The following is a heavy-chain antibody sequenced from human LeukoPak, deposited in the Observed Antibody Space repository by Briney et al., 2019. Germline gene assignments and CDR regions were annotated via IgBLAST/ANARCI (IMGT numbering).Heavy chain of an antibody. J-gene: IGHJ5*02. CDR1: GFTFSGFS. V-gene: IGHV3-64*02. D-gene: IGHD2/OR15-2a*01. CDR3: ARIGMENFYDL. Sequence: GGSLRLSCAAFGFTFSGFSMHWIRQAPGRGLEYVSAINGNGDKPFYTDSVRGRFTIFRDNSKNTLFLQMGSLRGEDTALYFCARIGMENFYDLWGQGTLVTVSS. CDR2: INGNGDKP.